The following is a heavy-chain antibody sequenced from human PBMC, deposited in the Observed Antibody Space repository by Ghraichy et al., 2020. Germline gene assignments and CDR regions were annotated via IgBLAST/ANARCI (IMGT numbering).Heavy chain of an antibody. V-gene: IGHV3-30*04. CDR3: ARDGDYSHRYYYYMDV. J-gene: IGHJ6*03. D-gene: IGHD3-3*01. CDR2: ISYDGSNK. CDR1: GFTFSTYA. Sequence: GESLNISCAASGFTFSTYAVHWVRQAPGKGLEWVAVISYDGSNKDYADSVKGRFTMSRDNSKNTLYLQMNSLRAEDTAVYYCARDGDYSHRYYYYMDVWGKGTTVTVSS.